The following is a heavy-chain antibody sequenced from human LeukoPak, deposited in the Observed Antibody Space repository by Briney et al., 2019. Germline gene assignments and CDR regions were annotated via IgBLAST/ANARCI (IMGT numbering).Heavy chain of an antibody. Sequence: SETLSLTCTVSGGSISSYYWSWIRQPPGKGLEWIGYIYYSGSTYYNPSLKSRVTISVDTSKNQFSLKLSSVTAADTAVYYCARDNPGGVSFDYWGQGTLVTVSS. J-gene: IGHJ4*02. CDR2: IYYSGST. CDR3: ARDNPGGVSFDY. D-gene: IGHD2-21*01. CDR1: GGSISSYY. V-gene: IGHV4-59*12.